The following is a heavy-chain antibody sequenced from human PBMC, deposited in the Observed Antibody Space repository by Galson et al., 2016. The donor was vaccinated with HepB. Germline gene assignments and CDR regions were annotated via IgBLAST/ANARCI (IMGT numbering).Heavy chain of an antibody. CDR3: ARGGQHLSTLQWFCDVTPNSAFDI. D-gene: IGHD3-3*01. CDR1: GYAFTSYD. V-gene: IGHV1-8*01. CDR2: LNPNSAKT. J-gene: IGHJ3*02. Sequence: SVKVSCKASGYAFTSYDINWVRQATGQGLEWMGWLNPNSAKTAYAQKFQGRLTMTRSTSTSTAYLELSSLRSDDTAVYFCARGGQHLSTLQWFCDVTPNSAFDIWGQGTVITVSS.